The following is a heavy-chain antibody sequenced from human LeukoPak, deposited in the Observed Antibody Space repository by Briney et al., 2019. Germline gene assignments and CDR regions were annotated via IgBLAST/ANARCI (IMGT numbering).Heavy chain of an antibody. CDR3: ARGRGLYGDSILYYNYYYMDV. D-gene: IGHD4-17*01. J-gene: IGHJ6*03. CDR1: GGSLSGYY. CDR2: INHSGST. V-gene: IGHV4-34*01. Sequence: SETLSLTCAVYGGSLSGYYWSWIRQPPGKGLEWIGEINHSGSTNYNPSLKSRVTISVDTSKNQFSLRLSSVAAADTTVYYCARGRGLYGDSILYYNYYYMDVWGKGTTVTVSS.